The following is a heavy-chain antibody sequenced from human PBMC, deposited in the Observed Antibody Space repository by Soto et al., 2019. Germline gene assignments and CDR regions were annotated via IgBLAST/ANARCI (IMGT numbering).Heavy chain of an antibody. V-gene: IGHV3-21*01. D-gene: IGHD3-22*01. CDR3: AREADFASSGYVLDY. J-gene: IGHJ4*02. Sequence: PGLSLRLSCAASGFTFNRYSITCVSEAPGMVLQWVSSVTSSSSSMLYADSVKGRFTISXXXXXXSXFXQXXXXRAXDTAVYYCAREADFASSGYVLDYWGQGP. CDR2: VTSSSSSM. CDR1: GFTFNRYS.